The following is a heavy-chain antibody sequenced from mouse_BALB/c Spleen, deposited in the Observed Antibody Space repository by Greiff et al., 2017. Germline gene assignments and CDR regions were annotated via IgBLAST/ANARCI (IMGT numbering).Heavy chain of an antibody. J-gene: IGHJ1*01. CDR1: GYTFTDYW. Sequence: QVQLQQPGAELVMPGASVKMSCKASGYTFTDYWMHWVKQRPGQGLEWIGAIDTSDSYTSYNQKFKGKATSTVDESSSTAYMQLSSLTSEDSAVYYCAKLGRWYFDVWGAGTTVTVSS. V-gene: IGHV1-69*01. CDR2: IDTSDSYT. CDR3: AKLGRWYFDV. D-gene: IGHD4-1*01.